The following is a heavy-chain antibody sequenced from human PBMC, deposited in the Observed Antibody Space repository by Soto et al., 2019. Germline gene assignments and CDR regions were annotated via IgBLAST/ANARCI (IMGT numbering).Heavy chain of an antibody. CDR2: IYYSAST. J-gene: IGHJ6*02. V-gene: IGHV4-30-4*01. CDR1: GGSINSGDYH. CDR3: ARDSRTPSGGMDV. Sequence: SETLSLTCTVPGGSINSGDYHWTWIRQFPGKDLEWIGGIYYSASTYYNPSLVSRLTISLDTSKNQFSLRLTSATAVDTAVYYCARDSRTPSGGMDVWGQGTTVTVSS.